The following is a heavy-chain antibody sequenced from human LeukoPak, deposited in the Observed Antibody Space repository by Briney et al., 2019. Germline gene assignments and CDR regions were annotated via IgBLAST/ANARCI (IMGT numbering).Heavy chain of an antibody. CDR3: VRALKKTMSKLDY. J-gene: IGHJ4*02. CDR1: GYTFTGYY. D-gene: IGHD3-22*01. V-gene: IGHV1-2*02. CDR2: INPNNGAT. Sequence: GASVKVSCKASGYTFTGYYMHWVRQAPRQGLEWMGCINPNNGATNYAQKFQGRVTMTRDTSVSTAYMELSSLRSDDTAVYFCVRALKKTMSKLDYWGQGTLVTVSS.